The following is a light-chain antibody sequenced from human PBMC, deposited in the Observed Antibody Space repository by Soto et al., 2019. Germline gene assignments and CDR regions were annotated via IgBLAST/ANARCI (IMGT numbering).Light chain of an antibody. Sequence: EIVLTQSPGTLSLSPGERATVSCRASQSASSSYFAWYQQKSGQAPRLLISGTSNRATGIPDRFSGSGSGTDFTLTIIRLEHEALAVYYCQHYARSVGTFGQETRVEIK. J-gene: IGKJ1*01. V-gene: IGKV3-20*01. CDR3: QHYARSVGT. CDR1: QSASSSY. CDR2: GTS.